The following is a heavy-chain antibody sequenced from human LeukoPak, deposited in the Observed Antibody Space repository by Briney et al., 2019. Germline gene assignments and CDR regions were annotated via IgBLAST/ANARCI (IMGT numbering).Heavy chain of an antibody. D-gene: IGHD6-19*01. Sequence: SVKVSCKASGGTFSSYAISWVRQAPGQGLEWMGGIIPILGIANYAQKFRGRVTITADKSTSTAYMELSSLRSEDTAVYYCARSPVAPWAFDIWGQGTMVTVSS. CDR3: ARSPVAPWAFDI. CDR1: GGTFSSYA. J-gene: IGHJ3*02. CDR2: IIPILGIA. V-gene: IGHV1-69*10.